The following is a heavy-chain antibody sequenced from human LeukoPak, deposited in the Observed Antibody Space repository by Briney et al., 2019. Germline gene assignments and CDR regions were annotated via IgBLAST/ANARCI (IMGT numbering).Heavy chain of an antibody. V-gene: IGHV1-2*02. CDR2: FNPKSGDK. Sequence: ASGRVSCKASGYMFTDYFMHWVRQAPGQGPEWMGWFNPKSGDKNYAQQFQGRVTMTRDASINTAYMEMSGLTSDDTAVYYCARAQLLTAPAGTFADNWGQGTLVTVSS. D-gene: IGHD6-13*01. CDR1: GYMFTDYF. CDR3: ARAQLLTAPAGTFADN. J-gene: IGHJ4*02.